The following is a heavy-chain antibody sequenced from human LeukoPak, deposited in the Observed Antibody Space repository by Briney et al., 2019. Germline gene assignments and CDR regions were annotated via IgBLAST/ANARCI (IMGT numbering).Heavy chain of an antibody. Sequence: SETLSLTCVVYGGSFSGYYWSWIRQPPRKGLEWIGEINHSGSTNYNPSLKSRVTISVDTSKNQFSLKLSSVTAADTAVYYCARLPYDDFEAFDIWGQGTMVTVSS. V-gene: IGHV4-34*01. CDR2: INHSGST. D-gene: IGHD3/OR15-3a*01. CDR3: ARLPYDDFEAFDI. J-gene: IGHJ3*02. CDR1: GGSFSGYY.